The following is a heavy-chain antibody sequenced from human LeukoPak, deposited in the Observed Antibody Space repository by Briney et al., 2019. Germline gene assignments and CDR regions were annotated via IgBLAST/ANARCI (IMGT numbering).Heavy chain of an antibody. CDR3: ATGHPRLYYGSGRLDV. CDR2: FDPEDGET. CDR1: GYTLTELS. Sequence: ASVKVSCKVSGYTLTELSMHWVRQAPGKGLEWMGGFDPEDGETIYAQKFQGRVTMTEDTSTDTAYMELSSLRSEDSAVYYCATGHPRLYYGSGRLDVWGKGTTVTVSS. D-gene: IGHD3-10*01. V-gene: IGHV1-24*01. J-gene: IGHJ6*04.